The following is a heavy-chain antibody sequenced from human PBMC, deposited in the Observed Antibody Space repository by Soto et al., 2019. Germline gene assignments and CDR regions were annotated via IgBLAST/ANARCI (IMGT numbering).Heavy chain of an antibody. V-gene: IGHV3-21*06. Sequence: GGSLRLSCAASEFTFSAYNMNWVRQAPGKGLEWVATISSSSSYIFYADSVKGRFTISRDNSKNSLSLQMNSLRAADTAVSYCARETNQRASKLQLCTAGMDVWGQGTTVTVSS. CDR3: ARETNQRASKLQLCTAGMDV. CDR2: ISSSSSYI. CDR1: EFTFSAYN. D-gene: IGHD2-2*01. J-gene: IGHJ6*02.